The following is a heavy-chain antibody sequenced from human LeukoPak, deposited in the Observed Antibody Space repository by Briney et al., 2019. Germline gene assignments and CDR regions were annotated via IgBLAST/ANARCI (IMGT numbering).Heavy chain of an antibody. CDR3: APRVVVTAAPFDY. V-gene: IGHV3-30*02. Sequence: GGSLRLSCAASGFTFSTYGMHWVRQAPGKGLEWVAFIRYDGSNKYYGDFVKGRFTISRDNSKNTLYLQMNSLRPEDTAVYYCAPRVVVTAAPFDYWGQGTLVTVSS. J-gene: IGHJ4*02. CDR1: GFTFSTYG. D-gene: IGHD2-21*02. CDR2: IRYDGSNK.